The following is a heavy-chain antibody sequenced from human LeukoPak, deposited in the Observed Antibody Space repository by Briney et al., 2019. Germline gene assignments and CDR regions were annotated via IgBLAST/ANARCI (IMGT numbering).Heavy chain of an antibody. V-gene: IGHV3-21*06. CDR1: GFTFSIYS. J-gene: IGHJ4*02. CDR2: ISSSSSFI. Sequence: GGCLRLSCAASGFTFSIYSMNWVRQAPGKGLEWVSSISSSSSFISYADSVQGRFTISRDNAKNSLYLQMNSLREEDTAVYDCAIHPESSSSLLAGWSQGTLVTVPS. D-gene: IGHD6-6*01. CDR3: AIHPESSSSLLAG.